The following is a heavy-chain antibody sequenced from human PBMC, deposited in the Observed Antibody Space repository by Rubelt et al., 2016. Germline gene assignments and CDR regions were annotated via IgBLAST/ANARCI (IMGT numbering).Heavy chain of an antibody. CDR1: GFTFSGYA. D-gene: IGHD1-14*01. CDR3: ARDGAHRDIDY. Sequence: QVQLVESGGGVVQPGRSLRLSCSASGFTFSGYAMHWVRQAPEKGLEFVSAISDNGGITYYADSVKGRFTISRGNPKNTVYLQMDSLSVEDTAVYYCARDGAHRDIDYWGQGTLVSVSS. CDR2: ISDNGGIT. J-gene: IGHJ4*02. V-gene: IGHV3-64*04.